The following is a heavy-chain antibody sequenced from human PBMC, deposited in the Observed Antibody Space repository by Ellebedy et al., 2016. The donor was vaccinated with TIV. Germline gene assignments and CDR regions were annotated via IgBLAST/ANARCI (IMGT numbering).Heavy chain of an antibody. D-gene: IGHD4-17*01. V-gene: IGHV4-59*11. CDR2: VYYSGST. CDR3: ARSHDYGDYVGYFDY. Sequence: MPSETLSLTCTVSGGSISSHYWSWIRQPPGKGLEWIGYVYYSGSTNYNPSLKSRVTISVDKSKNQFSLKLSSVTAADTAVYYCARSHDYGDYVGYFDYWGQGTLVTVSS. J-gene: IGHJ4*02. CDR1: GGSISSHY.